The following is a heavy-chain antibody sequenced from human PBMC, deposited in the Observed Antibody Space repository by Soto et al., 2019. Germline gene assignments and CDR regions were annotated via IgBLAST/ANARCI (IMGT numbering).Heavy chain of an antibody. J-gene: IGHJ6*02. CDR3: ARSYPNTIFGVVPSRGLDV. CDR2: IHYSGST. D-gene: IGHD3-3*01. Sequence: SETLSLTCIVSGVSISSNYWSWIRQPPGQGLEWIGYIHYSGSTNFNPSLKNRVIMSVDTSKNQFSLRLSSVTAADTAMYYCARSYPNTIFGVVPSRGLDVWGQGATVTVSS. CDR1: GVSISSNY. V-gene: IGHV4-59*01.